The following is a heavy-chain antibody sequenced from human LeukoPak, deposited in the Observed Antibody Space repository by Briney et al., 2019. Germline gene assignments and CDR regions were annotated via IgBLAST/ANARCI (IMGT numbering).Heavy chain of an antibody. CDR2: IYYRGNT. Sequence: SETLSLTCTVSGGSISSSPYYWAWIRQPPGRGLEWIGSIYYRGNTYHNPSLKSRVTISVDTSKNEFSLNVISVTAADTAVYYCARPTTGPATQGYDYWGQRILVTVAS. CDR1: GGSISSSPYY. D-gene: IGHD1-1*01. CDR3: ARPTTGPATQGYDY. V-gene: IGHV4-39*01. J-gene: IGHJ4*02.